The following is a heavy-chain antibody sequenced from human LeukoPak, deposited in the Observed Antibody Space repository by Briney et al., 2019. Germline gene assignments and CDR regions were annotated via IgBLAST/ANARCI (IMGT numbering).Heavy chain of an antibody. CDR2: VSYTGSTNHTGST. CDR3: ARNRVATIYGKFDY. Sequence: KPSETLSLTCTVSGGSVSAFYWSWIRQPPGKGLQWIGYVSYTGSTNHTGSTNYNPSLKSRVNISVDTSNNQFSLKLSSLTAADTAVYFCARNRVATIYGKFDYWGQGTLVTVSP. D-gene: IGHD5-12*01. J-gene: IGHJ4*02. V-gene: IGHV4-59*02. CDR1: GGSVSAFY.